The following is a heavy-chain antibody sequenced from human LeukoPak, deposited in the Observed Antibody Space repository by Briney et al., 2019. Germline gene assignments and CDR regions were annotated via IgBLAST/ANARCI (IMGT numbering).Heavy chain of an antibody. V-gene: IGHV3-7*01. D-gene: IGHD4-11*01. Sequence: AGGSLRLSCAASGFTFSNYWMNWVRQAPGKGLEWVANIKQDGSDKYYVDSVKGRFTISRDNAKNSLYLQMNSLRAEDTAVYCCAREKGNYDGYYNYYMDVWGKGTTVTVSS. J-gene: IGHJ6*03. CDR2: IKQDGSDK. CDR3: AREKGNYDGYYNYYMDV. CDR1: GFTFSNYW.